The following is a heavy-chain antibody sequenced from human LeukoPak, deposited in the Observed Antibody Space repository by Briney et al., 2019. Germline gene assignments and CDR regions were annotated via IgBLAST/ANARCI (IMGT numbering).Heavy chain of an antibody. Sequence: ASVKVSCKASGFSLTSNYMHWVRQAPGQGLEWMGYMRPTDAYTGYAPKFQGIVTVTRDTSTNTVYMELSSLRSDDTAVYYCAREGAVALKHFDLWGQGTLVTVSS. D-gene: IGHD6-19*01. J-gene: IGHJ4*02. CDR2: MRPTDAYT. CDR1: GFSLTSNY. V-gene: IGHV1-46*01. CDR3: AREGAVALKHFDL.